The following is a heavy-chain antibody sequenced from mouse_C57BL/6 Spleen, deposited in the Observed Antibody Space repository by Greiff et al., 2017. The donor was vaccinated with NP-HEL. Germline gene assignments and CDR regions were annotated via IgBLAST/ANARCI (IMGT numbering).Heavy chain of an antibody. CDR2: ISSGGSYT. V-gene: IGHV5-6*01. D-gene: IGHD2-3*01. J-gene: IGHJ3*01. CDR1: GFTFSSYG. CDR3: ARHDGPGAWFAY. Sequence: EVMLVESGGDLVKPGGSLKLSCAASGFTFSSYGMSWVRQTPDKRLEWVATISSGGSYTYYPDSVKGRFTISRDNAKNTLYLQISSLKSEDTAMYYCARHDGPGAWFAYWGQGTLVTVSA.